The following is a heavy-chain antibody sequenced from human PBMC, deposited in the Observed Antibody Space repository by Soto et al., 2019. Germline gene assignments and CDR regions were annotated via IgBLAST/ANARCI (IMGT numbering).Heavy chain of an antibody. J-gene: IGHJ4*02. CDR3: AREDTAVSLDY. CDR2: IIPIFGTA. CDR1: GGTFSSYA. D-gene: IGHD5-18*01. Sequence: ASVKVSCKASGGTFSSYAISWVRQAPGQGLEWMGGIIPIFGTANYAQKFQGRVTITADESTSTAYMELSSLRSDDTAVYYCAREDTAVSLDYWGQGTLVTVSS. V-gene: IGHV1-69*13.